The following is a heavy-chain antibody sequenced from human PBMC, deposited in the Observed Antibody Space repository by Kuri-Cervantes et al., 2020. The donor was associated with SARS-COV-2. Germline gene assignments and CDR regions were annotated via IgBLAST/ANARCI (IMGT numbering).Heavy chain of an antibody. CDR3: AKDLLYSYGYGMDV. D-gene: IGHD5-18*01. V-gene: IGHV3-30*18. J-gene: IGHJ6*02. CDR1: GFTFSSYG. CDR2: ISYDGSNK. Sequence: GESLKISCAASGFTFSSYGMHWVRQAPGKGLEWVAVISYDGSNKYYADSVKGRFTISRDNSKNTLYLQMNSLRAEDTAVYYCAKDLLYSYGYGMDVWGQGTRVTVSS.